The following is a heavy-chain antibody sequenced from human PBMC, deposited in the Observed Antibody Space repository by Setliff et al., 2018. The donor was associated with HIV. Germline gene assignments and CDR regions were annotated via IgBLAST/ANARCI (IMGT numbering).Heavy chain of an antibody. Sequence: ASVKVSCKTSGYTFTGYYVHWVRQTPGRGLEWMAWINVGNGNTKTARKFQGRVALTTDTSTSTAHMELRNLRSDDTAVYYCARDSGMAVVGTWRRLDPWGQGTLVTVSS. V-gene: IGHV1-18*04. J-gene: IGHJ5*02. D-gene: IGHD6-19*01. CDR3: ARDSGMAVVGTWRRLDP. CDR1: GYTFTGYY. CDR2: INVGNGNT.